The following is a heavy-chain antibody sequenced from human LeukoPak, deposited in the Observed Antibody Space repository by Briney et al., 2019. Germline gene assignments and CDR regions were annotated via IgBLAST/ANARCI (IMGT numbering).Heavy chain of an antibody. CDR3: AKTGPSGSLRRNSFDS. J-gene: IGHJ4*02. CDR2: ISASGGSA. CDR1: GFTVSSNY. V-gene: IGHV3-23*01. Sequence: GGSLRLSCAASGFTVSSNYMSWVRQAPGKGLEWVSSISASGGSAYYADSVRGRFTISRDRPKSTVYLQMNSLRDGDTAVYYCAKTGPSGSLRRNSFDSWGQGTLATVSS. D-gene: IGHD1-26*01.